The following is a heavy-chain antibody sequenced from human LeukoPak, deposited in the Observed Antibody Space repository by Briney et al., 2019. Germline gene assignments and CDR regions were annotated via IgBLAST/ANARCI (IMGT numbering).Heavy chain of an antibody. CDR2: IRGSGGST. CDR3: AKDALQWLRLTGYYFDY. J-gene: IGHJ4*02. Sequence: PGGSLRLSCAASGFTFSSYAMSWVRLAPGKGLEWVSAIRGSGGSTFYADSVKGRFTISRDNSKNTLYLQMNSLRAEDTAVYYCAKDALQWLRLTGYYFDYWGQGTLVTVSS. CDR1: GFTFSSYA. V-gene: IGHV3-23*01. D-gene: IGHD5-12*01.